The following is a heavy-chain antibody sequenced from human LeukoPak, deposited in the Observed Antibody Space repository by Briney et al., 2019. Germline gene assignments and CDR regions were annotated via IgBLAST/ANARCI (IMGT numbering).Heavy chain of an antibody. CDR3: ARDRQLVRTYYYYYYYMDV. J-gene: IGHJ6*03. CDR2: IIPIFGTA. V-gene: IGHV1-69*06. Sequence: GASVKVSCKASGGTFSSYAISWVRQAPGQGLEWMGGIIPIFGTANYAQKFQGRVTITADKSTSTAYMELSSLRSEDTAVYYCARDRQLVRTYYYYYYYMDVWGKGTTVTVSS. D-gene: IGHD6-13*01. CDR1: GGTFSSYA.